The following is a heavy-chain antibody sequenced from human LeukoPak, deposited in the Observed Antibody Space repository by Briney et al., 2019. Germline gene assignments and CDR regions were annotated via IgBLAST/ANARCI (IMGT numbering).Heavy chain of an antibody. Sequence: GGSLRLPCAASGFTFSDYYMSWIRQAPGKGLEWVSYISSSGSTIYYADSVKGRFTISRDNAKNSLYLQMNSLRAEDTVVYYCATDSSGYYYGAFDIWGQGTMVTVSS. CDR3: ATDSSGYYYGAFDI. CDR2: ISSSGSTI. D-gene: IGHD3-22*01. CDR1: GFTFSDYY. V-gene: IGHV3-11*01. J-gene: IGHJ3*02.